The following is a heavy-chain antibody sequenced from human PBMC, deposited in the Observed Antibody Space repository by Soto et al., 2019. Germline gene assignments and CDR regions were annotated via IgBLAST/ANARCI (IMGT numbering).Heavy chain of an antibody. CDR3: ARDSEAAPANDAFDI. Sequence: ASVKVSCKASGYTFTSYGISWVRQAPGQGLEWMGWISAYNGNTNYAQKLQGRGTMTTDTSTSTAYMELRSLRSDDTAVYYCARDSEAAPANDAFDIWRQGTMVTVSS. CDR2: ISAYNGNT. D-gene: IGHD6-6*01. V-gene: IGHV1-18*01. CDR1: GYTFTSYG. J-gene: IGHJ3*02.